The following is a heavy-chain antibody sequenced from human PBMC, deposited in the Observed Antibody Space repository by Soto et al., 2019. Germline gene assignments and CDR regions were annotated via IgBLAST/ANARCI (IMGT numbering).Heavy chain of an antibody. Sequence: QVQLVESGGGVVQPGRSLRLSCAASGFTFSSYGMHWVRQAPGKGLEWVAVIWYDGSNKYYADSVKGRFTISRDNSKNTLYLHMNSLRAEDTAVYYCARDDMEASAFDPWGQGTLVTVSS. D-gene: IGHD1-1*01. V-gene: IGHV3-33*01. J-gene: IGHJ5*02. CDR2: IWYDGSNK. CDR3: ARDDMEASAFDP. CDR1: GFTFSSYG.